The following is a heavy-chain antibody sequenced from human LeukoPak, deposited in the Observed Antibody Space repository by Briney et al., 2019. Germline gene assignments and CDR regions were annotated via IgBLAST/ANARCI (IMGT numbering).Heavy chain of an antibody. V-gene: IGHV1-3*01. CDR1: GYTFTSYA. CDR3: ASPGCSGGSCPLDY. J-gene: IGHJ4*02. D-gene: IGHD2-15*01. Sequence: ASVKVSCKASGYTFTSYAMHWVRQAPGQRLEWMGWINAGNGNTKYSQKFQGRVTITRDTSASTAYTELSSLRSEDTAVYYCASPGCSGGSCPLDYWGQGTLVTVSS. CDR2: INAGNGNT.